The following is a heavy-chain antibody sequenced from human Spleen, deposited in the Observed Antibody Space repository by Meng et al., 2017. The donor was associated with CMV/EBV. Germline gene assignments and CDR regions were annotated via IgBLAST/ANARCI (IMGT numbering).Heavy chain of an antibody. CDR3: ARDAGYSSSGPERIDY. J-gene: IGHJ4*02. CDR2: IAYDGTTY. D-gene: IGHD6-13*01. CDR1: FTFSWLD. V-gene: IGHV3-30*19. Sequence: FTFSWLDWHRDGQATGKGLVWVVVIAYDGTTYAAADSVRVRFTSYRDNSKNTLYMKMISLEAEDPDVYYCARDAGYSSSGPERIDYWGQGTLVTVSS.